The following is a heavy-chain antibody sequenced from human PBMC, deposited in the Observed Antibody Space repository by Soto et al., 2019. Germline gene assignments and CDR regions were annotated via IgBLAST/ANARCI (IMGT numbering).Heavy chain of an antibody. Sequence: QAQLVESGGGVVQPGRSLRLSCAASGFSFRSYGMHWVRQAPGKGLEWVAVIWYDGSNKYYADPVKGRFTISRDNSKNTLYLQMNSRRAEDTAVYYCARDTESRYSTMIHNWFDPWGQGTLVTVSS. D-gene: IGHD3-22*01. CDR1: GFSFRSYG. CDR3: ARDTESRYSTMIHNWFDP. J-gene: IGHJ5*02. V-gene: IGHV3-33*01. CDR2: IWYDGSNK.